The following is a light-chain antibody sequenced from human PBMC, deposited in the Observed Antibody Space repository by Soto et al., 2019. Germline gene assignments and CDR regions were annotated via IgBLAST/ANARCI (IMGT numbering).Light chain of an antibody. V-gene: IGKV3-15*01. Sequence: MTQSPSTLSASVGDRVTITCRASQSISSNLAWYQQKPGQAPRLLIYGASTRATGIPARFSGSGSGTEFTLTISSLQSEDFAVYYCQQYNNWPPATFGQGTKVDIK. CDR1: QSISSN. CDR2: GAS. CDR3: QQYNNWPPAT. J-gene: IGKJ1*01.